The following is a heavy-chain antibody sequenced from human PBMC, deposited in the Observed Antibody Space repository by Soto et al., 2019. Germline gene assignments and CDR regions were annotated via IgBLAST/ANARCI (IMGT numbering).Heavy chain of an antibody. J-gene: IGHJ6*02. V-gene: IGHV3-11*01. D-gene: IGHD3-22*01. CDR1: GFTFSDYY. CDR3: ARDFPVVTHYYYYGMDV. Sequence: GGSLRLSCAASGFTFSDYYMSWIRQAPGKGLEWVSYISSSGSTIYYADSVKGRFTISRDNAKNSLYLQMNSLRAEDTAVYYCARDFPVVTHYYYYGMDVWGQGTTVTVSS. CDR2: ISSSGSTI.